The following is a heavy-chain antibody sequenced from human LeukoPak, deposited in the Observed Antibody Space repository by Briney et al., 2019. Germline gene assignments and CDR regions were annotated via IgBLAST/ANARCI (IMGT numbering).Heavy chain of an antibody. CDR3: ARGRGIAASGPPLNYYYMDV. CDR1: GYTFTSYY. CDR2: INPSGGST. J-gene: IGHJ6*03. V-gene: IGHV1-46*01. D-gene: IGHD6-13*01. Sequence: VASVKVSCKASGYTFTSYYMHWVRQAPGQGLEWMGIINPSGGSTSYAQKFQGRVTMTRDMSTSTVYMELSSLRSEDTAVYYCARGRGIAASGPPLNYYYMDVWGKGTTVTVSS.